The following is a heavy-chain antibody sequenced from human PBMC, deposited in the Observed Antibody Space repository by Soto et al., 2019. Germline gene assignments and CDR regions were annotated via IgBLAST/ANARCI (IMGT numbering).Heavy chain of an antibody. V-gene: IGHV3-15*07. CDR2: IKSKTDGGTT. CDR3: TNIYGSGSYYNNYYYYGMDV. Sequence: PGGSLRLSCAASGFTFSNAWMNWVRQAPGKGLEWVGRIKSKTDGGTTDYAAPVKGRFTISRDDSKNTLYLQMNSLKTEDTAVYYCTNIYGSGSYYNNYYYYGMDVSGQGTTVTVSS. D-gene: IGHD3-10*01. CDR1: GFTFSNAW. J-gene: IGHJ6*02.